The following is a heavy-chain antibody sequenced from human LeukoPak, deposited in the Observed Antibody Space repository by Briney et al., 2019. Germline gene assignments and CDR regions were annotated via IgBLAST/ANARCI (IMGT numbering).Heavy chain of an antibody. CDR3: AKDLYDIPVDGQGGMDY. J-gene: IGHJ4*02. V-gene: IGHV3-48*04. Sequence: GGSLRLSCAASGFSFSSYSMNWVRQAPGKGLEWVSYISHTGSTMSYADSVKGRFTISRDNAKNSLYLQMNSLRAEDTALYYCAKDLYDIPVDGQGGMDYWGQGTLVTVSS. CDR1: GFSFSSYS. CDR2: ISHTGSTM. D-gene: IGHD2-8*01.